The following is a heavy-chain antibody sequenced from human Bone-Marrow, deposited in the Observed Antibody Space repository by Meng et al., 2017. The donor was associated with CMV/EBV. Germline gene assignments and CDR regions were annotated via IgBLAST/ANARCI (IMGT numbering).Heavy chain of an antibody. V-gene: IGHV3-30*18. J-gene: IGHJ4*02. CDR1: GFSCSSYG. D-gene: IGHD6-19*01. Sequence: ASGFSCSSYGMHWVLQSPGKWLEWVAVISYDGSNKYYADSVKGRFTISRDNSKNTLYLQMNSLRAEATAVYYCAKDGGWYEYYFDYWGQGTLVTVSS. CDR3: AKDGGWYEYYFDY. CDR2: ISYDGSNK.